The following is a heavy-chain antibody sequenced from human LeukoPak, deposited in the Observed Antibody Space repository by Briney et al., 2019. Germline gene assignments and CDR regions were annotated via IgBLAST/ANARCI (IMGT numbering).Heavy chain of an antibody. J-gene: IGHJ4*02. CDR2: IYYSGST. D-gene: IGHD3-22*01. CDR3: ARYYYDSSGYYYFDY. V-gene: IGHV4-39*07. CDR1: GGSISSSSYY. Sequence: SETLSLTCTVSGGSISSSSYYWGWIRQPPGKGLEWIGSIYYSGSTYYNPSLKSRVTISVDTSKNQFSLKLSSVTAADTAVYYCARYYYDSSGYYYFDYWGQGTLVTVSS.